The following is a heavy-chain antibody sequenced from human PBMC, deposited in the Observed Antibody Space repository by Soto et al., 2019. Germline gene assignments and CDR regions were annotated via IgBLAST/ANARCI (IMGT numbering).Heavy chain of an antibody. V-gene: IGHV4-59*08. D-gene: IGHD2-21*02. CDR1: NDSISNYY. CDR3: ARGGVMVTDNWLDP. Sequence: QVHLHESGPGLVKPSETLSLTCTVSNDSISNYYWNWIRPSPGKGLEWIGYISYPGTTNYNPSLKSQVAISLDTSKTQFSLTLRSVTAADTAVYFCARGGVMVTDNWLDPWGQGTLVTVSS. CDR2: ISYPGTT. J-gene: IGHJ5*02.